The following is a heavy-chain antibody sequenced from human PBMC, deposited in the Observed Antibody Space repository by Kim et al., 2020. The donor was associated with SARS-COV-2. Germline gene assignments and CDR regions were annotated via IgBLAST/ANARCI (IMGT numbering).Heavy chain of an antibody. V-gene: IGHV3-21*04. Sequence: GGTLRLSCAASGFNFNRYSMNWVRQAPGEGLEWVSTISIWSTYIYYADSLQGRFTIYRDSAKYSVFLQMNNLRAEDTAMYYCARDLSSGRPGSFDYWGQGILVTVSS. J-gene: IGHJ4*02. D-gene: IGHD6-19*01. CDR2: ISIWSTYI. CDR1: GFNFNRYS. CDR3: ARDLSSGRPGSFDY.